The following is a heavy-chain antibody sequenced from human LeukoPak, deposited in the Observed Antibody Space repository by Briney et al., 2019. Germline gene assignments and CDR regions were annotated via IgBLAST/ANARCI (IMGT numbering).Heavy chain of an antibody. D-gene: IGHD6-19*01. CDR2: INSYNGNT. Sequence: ASVKVSCKASGYTFTSYGISWVRQAPGQGLEWMGWINSYNGNTKYAQKLQGRVTMTTDTSTSTAYMELRSPRSDDTAVYYCARGSSGWLARDYWGQGTLVTVSS. CDR3: ARGSSGWLARDY. V-gene: IGHV1-18*01. J-gene: IGHJ4*02. CDR1: GYTFTSYG.